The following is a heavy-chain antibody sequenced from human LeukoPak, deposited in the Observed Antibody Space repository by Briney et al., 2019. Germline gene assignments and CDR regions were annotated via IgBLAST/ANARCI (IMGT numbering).Heavy chain of an antibody. J-gene: IGHJ6*03. D-gene: IGHD2-2*01. CDR1: GFTFSSYA. CDR3: ARGAYQLLSYYYYYYMDV. Sequence: PGRSLRLSCAASGFTFSSYAMHWVRQAPGKGLEWVAVISYDGSNKYYADSVKGRFTISRDNSKNTLYLQMNSLRAEDTAVYYCARGAYQLLSYYYYYYMDVLGKGTTVTVSS. V-gene: IGHV3-30*01. CDR2: ISYDGSNK.